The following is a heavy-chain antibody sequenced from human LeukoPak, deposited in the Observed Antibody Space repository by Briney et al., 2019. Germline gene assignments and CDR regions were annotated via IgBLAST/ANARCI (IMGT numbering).Heavy chain of an antibody. CDR1: GGTFSSYA. J-gene: IGHJ4*02. Sequence: SVKVSCKASGGTFSSYAISWVRQAPGQGLEWMGGIIPIFGTANYAQKFQGRVTITADESTSTAYMELSSLRSEDTAVYYCARGGYSGYGDFDYWGQGTQVTVSS. V-gene: IGHV1-69*13. CDR3: ARGGYSGYGDFDY. CDR2: IIPIFGTA. D-gene: IGHD5-12*01.